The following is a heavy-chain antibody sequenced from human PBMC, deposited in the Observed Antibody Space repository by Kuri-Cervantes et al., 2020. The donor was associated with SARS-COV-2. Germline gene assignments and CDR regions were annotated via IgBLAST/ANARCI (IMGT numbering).Heavy chain of an antibody. D-gene: IGHD1-26*01. V-gene: IGHV3-21*01. CDR3: ASEDSGSYFRGRGMFDP. J-gene: IGHJ5*02. CDR2: ISSSSSYI. CDR1: GFTFSSYS. Sequence: GESLKISCAASGFTFSSYSMNWVLQAPGKGLEWVSSISSSSSYIYYADSVKGRFTISRDNAKNSLYLQMNSLRAEDTAVYYCASEDSGSYFRGRGMFDPWGQGTLVTVSS.